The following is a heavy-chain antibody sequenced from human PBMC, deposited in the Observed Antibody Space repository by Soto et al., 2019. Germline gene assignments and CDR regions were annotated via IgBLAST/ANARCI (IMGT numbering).Heavy chain of an antibody. CDR2: IIPIFGPT. CDR1: GGTFSSYA. D-gene: IGHD6-6*01. CDR3: ARGYGSASYSDY. Sequence: QEQLVQSGAEVKKPGSSVKVSCKASGGTFSSYAFSWVRQAPGQGLEWMGGIIPIFGPTNYAQNFQGRVTITADDSTNTAYMELSSLRSEDTAVYYCARGYGSASYSDYWGQGTLVTVSS. J-gene: IGHJ4*02. V-gene: IGHV1-69*01.